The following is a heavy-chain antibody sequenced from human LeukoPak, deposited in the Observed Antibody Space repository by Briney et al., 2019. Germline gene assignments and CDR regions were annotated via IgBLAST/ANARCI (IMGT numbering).Heavy chain of an antibody. V-gene: IGHV4-59*01. CDR2: IYYSGST. J-gene: IGHJ6*03. Sequence: NPSETLSLTCTVSGGSISSYYWSWIRQPPGKGLEWIGYIYYSGSTNYNPSLKSRVTISVDTSKNQFSLKLSSVTAADTAVYYCARDGGPPYYYYYMDVWGKGTTVTISS. CDR3: ARDGGPPYYYYYMDV. D-gene: IGHD4-23*01. CDR1: GGSISSYY.